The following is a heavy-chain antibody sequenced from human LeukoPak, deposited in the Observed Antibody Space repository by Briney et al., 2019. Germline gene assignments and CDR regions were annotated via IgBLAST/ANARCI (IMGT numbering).Heavy chain of an antibody. J-gene: IGHJ4*02. D-gene: IGHD3-10*01. CDR3: ARHGIYGSGSYYNWDY. V-gene: IGHV4-39*01. CDR2: IYYSGST. CDR1: GGSISSSGYY. Sequence: SETLSLTCTVSGGSISSSGYYWGWIRQPPGKGLEWIGSIYYSGSTYYNPSLKSRVTISVDTSKNQFSLKLSSLTAADTAVYYCARHGIYGSGSYYNWDYWDQATLVTVSS.